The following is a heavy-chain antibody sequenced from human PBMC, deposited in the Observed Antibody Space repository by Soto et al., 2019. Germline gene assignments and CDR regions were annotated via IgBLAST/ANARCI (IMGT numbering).Heavy chain of an antibody. CDR1: GFTFSTYG. Sequence: QVQLVESEGGVVQPGRSLRLSCTASGFTFSTYGMHWVRQAPGKGLEWVTVISYDGNVAYYADSVKGRFTSSRDNSKNTLYLQMNSLRTEDTAMYYCAKEGPITHSYFDPWCPGTLVTVSP. V-gene: IGHV3-30*18. J-gene: IGHJ4*01. CDR2: ISYDGNVA. CDR3: AKEGPITHSYFDP.